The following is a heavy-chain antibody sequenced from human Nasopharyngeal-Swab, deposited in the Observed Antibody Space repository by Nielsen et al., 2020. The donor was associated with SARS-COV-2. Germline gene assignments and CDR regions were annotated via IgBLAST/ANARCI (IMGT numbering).Heavy chain of an antibody. V-gene: IGHV3-21*01. CDR1: GFTFSSYS. CDR2: ISSSSSYI. D-gene: IGHD5-24*01. Sequence: GESLKISCAASGFTFSSYSMNWVRQAPGKGLEWVSSISSSSSYIYYADSVKGRFTISRDNAKNSLYLQMNSLRAEDTAVYYCARVEMATITTSYYYYYGMDVWGRGTTVTVSS. J-gene: IGHJ6*02. CDR3: ARVEMATITTSYYYYYGMDV.